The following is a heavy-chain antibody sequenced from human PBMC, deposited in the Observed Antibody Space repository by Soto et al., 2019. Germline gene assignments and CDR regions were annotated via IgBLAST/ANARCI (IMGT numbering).Heavy chain of an antibody. J-gene: IGHJ4*02. CDR3: ARGTTDTYYDFWSGYYIFDY. Sequence: SETLSLTCTVSGGSISSGDYYWSWIRQPPGKGLEWIGYIYYSGSTYHNPSLKSRVTISVDTSKNQFSLKLSSVTAADTAVYYCARGTTDTYYDFWSGYYIFDYWGQGTLVTVSS. D-gene: IGHD3-3*01. V-gene: IGHV4-30-4*01. CDR2: IYYSGST. CDR1: GGSISSGDYY.